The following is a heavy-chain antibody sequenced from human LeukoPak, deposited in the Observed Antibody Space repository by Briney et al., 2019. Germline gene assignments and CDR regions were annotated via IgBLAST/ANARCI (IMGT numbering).Heavy chain of an antibody. V-gene: IGHV3-21*01. D-gene: IGHD3-10*01. CDR3: ARAGVDYYGSGSHFDY. Sequence: PGGSLRLSCAASGLTFSSYSMNWVRQAPGKGLEWVSSISSSSSYIYYADSVKGRFTISRDNAKNSLYLQMNSLRAGDTAVYYCARAGVDYYGSGSHFDYWGQGTLVTVSS. CDR2: ISSSSSYI. CDR1: GLTFSSYS. J-gene: IGHJ4*02.